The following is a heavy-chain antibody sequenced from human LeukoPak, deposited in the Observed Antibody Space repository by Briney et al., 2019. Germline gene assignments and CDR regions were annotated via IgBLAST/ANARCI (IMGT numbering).Heavy chain of an antibody. CDR1: GYTVTSYY. CDR3: ARENDRDSFDY. J-gene: IGHJ4*02. D-gene: IGHD1-1*01. CDR2: INPSGGSR. Sequence: ASVTVSCKASGYTVTSYYMHWVRQAPGQGLEWMGIINPSGGSRSNAQKFQGRVTMTRDTSTSTVYMQMSSLRSEDAAVYYCARENDRDSFDYWGQGTLVTVSS. V-gene: IGHV1-46*01.